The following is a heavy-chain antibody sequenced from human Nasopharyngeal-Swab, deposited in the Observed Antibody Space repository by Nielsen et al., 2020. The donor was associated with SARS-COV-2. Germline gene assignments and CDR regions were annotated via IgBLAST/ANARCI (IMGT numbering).Heavy chain of an antibody. J-gene: IGHJ1*01. V-gene: IGHV3-48*04. CDR3: ARDGYSSRWTLFAEYFQH. D-gene: IGHD6-13*01. CDR1: GFTFSSYS. CDR2: ISSSSSTI. Sequence: GGSLRLSCAASGFTFSSYSMNWVRQAPGKGLEWVSYISSSSSTIYYADSVKGRFTISRDNAKNSLYLQMNSLRAEDTAVYYCARDGYSSRWTLFAEYFQHWGQGTLVTVSS.